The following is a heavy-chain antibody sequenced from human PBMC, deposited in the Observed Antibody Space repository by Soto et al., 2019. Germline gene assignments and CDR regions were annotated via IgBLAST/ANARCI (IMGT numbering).Heavy chain of an antibody. CDR1: GGSISSVSYY. J-gene: IGHJ5*02. CDR2: ISYSGST. V-gene: IGHV4-30-4*01. D-gene: IGHD3-22*01. Sequence: SETLSLTCTVSGGSISSVSYYWIWSLQRPGQGLEWIVYISYSGSTYYNPSLNSRVTLSIDMTNNHVSLILNSVTAADTAVYYCARVGPWVPYYYDSSPYTFENWFDPWGQGNLVTVSS. CDR3: ARVGPWVPYYYDSSPYTFENWFDP.